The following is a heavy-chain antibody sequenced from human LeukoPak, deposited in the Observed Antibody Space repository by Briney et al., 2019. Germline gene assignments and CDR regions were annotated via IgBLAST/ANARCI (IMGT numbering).Heavy chain of an antibody. CDR3: ARASTPFGWSLLLGYYYYGMDV. Sequence: GASVKVSCKASEDTFTGYYMHWVRQAPGQGLEWMGRINPNGGGTNYAQKFQGRVTMTRDTSINTAFMELSRLRSDDTAVYYCARASTPFGWSLLLGYYYYGMDVWGQGTTVTVSS. CDR1: EDTFTGYY. D-gene: IGHD2-15*01. CDR2: INPNGGGT. V-gene: IGHV1-2*06. J-gene: IGHJ6*02.